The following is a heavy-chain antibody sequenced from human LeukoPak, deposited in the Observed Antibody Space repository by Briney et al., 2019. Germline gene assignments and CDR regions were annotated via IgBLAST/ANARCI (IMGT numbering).Heavy chain of an antibody. CDR3: ARKLSWEPDAFDI. J-gene: IGHJ3*02. CDR2: IIPIFGTA. D-gene: IGHD1-26*01. Sequence: GSAVKLSCKSSGGTYSSYDISWVRQAPRQGFECRGGIIPIFGTANYAQKFQGRVTITADESTSTAYMELSSLRSEDTAVYYCARKLSWEPDAFDIWGQGTMVTVSS. V-gene: IGHV1-69*01. CDR1: GGTYSSYD.